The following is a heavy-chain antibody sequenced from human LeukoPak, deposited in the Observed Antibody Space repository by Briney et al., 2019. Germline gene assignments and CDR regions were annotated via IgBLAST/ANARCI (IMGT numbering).Heavy chain of an antibody. CDR3: AKDPHRAILKGPPYYYGMDV. D-gene: IGHD5-18*01. J-gene: IGHJ6*02. V-gene: IGHV3-43*01. CDR1: GFTFDDYT. Sequence: QTGGSLRLSCATSGFTFDDYTMHWVRQAPGKGLEWVSLISRDGGSTYYADSVKGRFTISRDNSKNSLYLQMNSLRTEDTALYYCAKDPHRAILKGPPYYYGMDVWGQGTTVTVSS. CDR2: ISRDGGST.